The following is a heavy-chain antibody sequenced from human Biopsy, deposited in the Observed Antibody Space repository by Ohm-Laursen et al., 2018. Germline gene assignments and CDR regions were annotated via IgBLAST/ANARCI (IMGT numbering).Heavy chain of an antibody. CDR2: ISWDSGRI. D-gene: IGHD3-9*01. Sequence: SLRLSCAASGFTVNDHAMHWVRQPPGKGLEWVSGISWDSGRIGYADSVKGQFTVSRNNAKKTLYLEMNSLRPEDTAFYYFKKVLIPAGTDVWGQGTTVTVSS. V-gene: IGHV3-9*01. J-gene: IGHJ6*02. CDR1: GFTVNDHA. CDR3: KKVLIPAGTDV.